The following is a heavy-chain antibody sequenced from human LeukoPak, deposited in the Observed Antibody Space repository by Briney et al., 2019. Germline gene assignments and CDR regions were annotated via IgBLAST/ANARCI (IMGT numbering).Heavy chain of an antibody. J-gene: IGHJ4*02. V-gene: IGHV3-48*03. D-gene: IGHD3-22*01. CDR1: GFTFSSYE. CDR2: ISSSGSTI. CDR3: ARENYDSSGSDGPFDY. Sequence: GGSLRLSCAASGFTFSSYEMNWVRQAPGKGLEWVSYISSSGSTIYYADSVKGRFTISRDNAKNSLYLQMNSLRAEDTAVYYCARENYDSSGSDGPFDYWGQGTLITVSS.